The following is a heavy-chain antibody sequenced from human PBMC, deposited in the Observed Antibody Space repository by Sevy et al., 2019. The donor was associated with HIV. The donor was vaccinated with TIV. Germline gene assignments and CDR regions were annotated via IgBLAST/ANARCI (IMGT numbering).Heavy chain of an antibody. Sequence: SETLSLTCAVYGGSFSGYYWSWIRQPPGKGLEWIGEINHSGSTNYNPSLKSRVTISVDTSKNQFSLKLSSVTAADTAVYYCARYVDYYDSSGFNWFDPWGQGTLVTISS. CDR1: GGSFSGYY. J-gene: IGHJ5*02. D-gene: IGHD3-22*01. CDR2: INHSGST. V-gene: IGHV4-34*01. CDR3: ARYVDYYDSSGFNWFDP.